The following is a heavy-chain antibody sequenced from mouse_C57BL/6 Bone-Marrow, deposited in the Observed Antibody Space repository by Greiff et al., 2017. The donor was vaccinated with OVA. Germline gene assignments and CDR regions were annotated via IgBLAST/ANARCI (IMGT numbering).Heavy chain of an antibody. CDR3: ARRWLIFWFAY. CDR2: INPNNGGT. J-gene: IGHJ3*01. CDR1: GYTFTDYY. D-gene: IGHD1-1*02. V-gene: IGHV1-26*01. Sequence: VQLQQSGPELVKPGASVKISCKASGYTFTDYYMNWVKQSHGKSLEWIGDINPNNGGTSYNQKFKGKATLTVDKSSSTAYMELRSLTSEDSAVYYCARRWLIFWFAYWGQGTLVTVSA.